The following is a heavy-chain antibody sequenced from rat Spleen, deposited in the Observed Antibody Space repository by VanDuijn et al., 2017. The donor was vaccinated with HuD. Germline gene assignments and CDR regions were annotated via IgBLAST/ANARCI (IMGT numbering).Heavy chain of an antibody. D-gene: IGHD4-2*01. CDR2: IINTGDST. CDR1: GFIFRNYY. V-gene: IGHV5-25*01. J-gene: IGHJ2*01. CDR3: TREDWAFDY. Sequence: EVQLVESGGGLVQPGRSMKLSCTASGFIFRNYYMAWIRQAPGKGLEWVASIINTGDSTYYRDSVKGRFTISRDNTKSILYLQMNSLRSEDTATYYCTREDWAFDYWGQGVMVTVSS.